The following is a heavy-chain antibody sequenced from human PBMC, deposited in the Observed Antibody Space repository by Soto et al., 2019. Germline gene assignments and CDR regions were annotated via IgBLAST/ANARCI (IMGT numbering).Heavy chain of an antibody. CDR3: TTDYYITSLLVRFDY. D-gene: IGHD3-10*01. Sequence: EVHLVESGGGLVKPGGSLRLSCAASGFTFSNAWINWVRQTPGKGLECVVRVKSKTDGGTTDFAAHVKVRFAISRDDSNIMVYMEMKSLKTEDTTIYYCTTDYYITSLLVRFDYWGHGTLVTVSS. CDR1: GFTFSNAW. V-gene: IGHV3-15*07. CDR2: VKSKTDGGTT. J-gene: IGHJ4*01.